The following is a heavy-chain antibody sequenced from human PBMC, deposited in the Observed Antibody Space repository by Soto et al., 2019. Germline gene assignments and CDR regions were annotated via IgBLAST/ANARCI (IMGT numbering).Heavy chain of an antibody. J-gene: IGHJ4*02. CDR2: ISAYNGNT. D-gene: IGHD4-17*01. Sequence: QVKLVQSGAEVKKPGASVKVSCKASGYTFTSYGISWVRQAPGQGLEWMGWISAYNGNTNYAQKLQGRVTMTTDTSTSTAYMELRSLRSDDTAVYYCAREALYGDYVPPTDYWGQGTLVTVSS. V-gene: IGHV1-18*01. CDR3: AREALYGDYVPPTDY. CDR1: GYTFTSYG.